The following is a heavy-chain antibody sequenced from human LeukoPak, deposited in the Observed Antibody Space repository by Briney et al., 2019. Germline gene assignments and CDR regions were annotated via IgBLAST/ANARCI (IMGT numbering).Heavy chain of an antibody. Sequence: SVKVSCKASGGTFSSYAISWVRQAPGQGLEWMGGIIPIFGTANYAQKFQGRVTITADESTSTAYMELSSLRSEDTAVYYCARAYYDYVWGSYRPIDYWGQGTLVTVPS. D-gene: IGHD3-16*02. V-gene: IGHV1-69*13. CDR1: GGTFSSYA. CDR3: ARAYYDYVWGSYRPIDY. CDR2: IIPIFGTA. J-gene: IGHJ4*02.